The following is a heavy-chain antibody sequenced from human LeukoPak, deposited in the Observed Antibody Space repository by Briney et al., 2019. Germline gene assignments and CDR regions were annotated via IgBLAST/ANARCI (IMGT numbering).Heavy chain of an antibody. CDR2: IIPILGIA. CDR3: ASQDPGYCSSTSCYDAFDI. J-gene: IGHJ3*02. V-gene: IGHV1-69*02. CDR1: GGTFSSYT. Sequence: SVKVSCKASGGTFSSYTISWVRQAPGQGLEWMGRIIPILGIANYAQKFQGRVTITADKSTSTAYMELSSLRSEDTAVYYCASQDPGYCSSTSCYDAFDIRGQGTMVTVSS. D-gene: IGHD2-2*01.